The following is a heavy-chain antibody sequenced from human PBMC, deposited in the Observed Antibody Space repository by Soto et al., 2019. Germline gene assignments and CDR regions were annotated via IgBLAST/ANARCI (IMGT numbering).Heavy chain of an antibody. D-gene: IGHD6-19*01. CDR2: ISYDGSNK. CDR1: GFTFSSYA. Sequence: ESGGGVVQPGRSLRLSCAASGFTFSSYAMHWVRQAPGKGLEWVAVISYDGSNKYYADSVKGRFTISRDNSKNTLYLQMNSLRAEDTAVYYCASEEYSSGWFLDYWGQGTLVTVSS. V-gene: IGHV3-30-3*01. J-gene: IGHJ4*02. CDR3: ASEEYSSGWFLDY.